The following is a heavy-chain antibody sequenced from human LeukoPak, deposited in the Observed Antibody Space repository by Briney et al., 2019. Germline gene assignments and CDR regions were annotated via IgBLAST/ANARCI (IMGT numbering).Heavy chain of an antibody. CDR3: ARGALSESYPYYFDY. J-gene: IGHJ4*02. CDR2: ISGSGGST. D-gene: IGHD1-26*01. V-gene: IGHV3-23*01. Sequence: PGGSLRLSCAASGFTFSSYAMSWVRQAPGKGLEWVSAISGSGGSTYYADSVKGRFTISRDNSKNTLYLQMNSLRAEDTAVYYCARGALSESYPYYFDYWGQGTLVTVSS. CDR1: GFTFSSYA.